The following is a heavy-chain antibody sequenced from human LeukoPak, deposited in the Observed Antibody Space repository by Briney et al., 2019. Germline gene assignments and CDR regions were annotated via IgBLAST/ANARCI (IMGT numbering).Heavy chain of an antibody. V-gene: IGHV3-48*03. CDR1: GFTFSSYE. D-gene: IGHD1-26*01. J-gene: IGHJ4*02. Sequence: GGSLRLSCAASGFTFSSYEMNWVRQAPGKGLEWVSYISSSGSTIYYADSVKGRFTISRDNAKNSLYLQMNSLRAEDTAVYYCARAKVGATPLGDYWGQGTLVTVSS. CDR3: ARAKVGATPLGDY. CDR2: ISSSGSTI.